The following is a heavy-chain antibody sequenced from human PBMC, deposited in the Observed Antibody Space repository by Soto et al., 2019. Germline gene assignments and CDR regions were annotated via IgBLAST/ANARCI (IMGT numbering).Heavy chain of an antibody. CDR2: ISAYNGNT. V-gene: IGHV1-18*01. CDR1: GYTFTSYG. CDR3: ARELTGGGWFDP. Sequence: ASVKVSCKASGYTFTSYGISCVRQAPGQGLEWMGWISAYNGNTNYAQKLQGRVTMTTDTSTSIAYMELRSLRSDDTAVYYCARELTGGGWFDPWGQGTLVTVSS. D-gene: IGHD7-27*01. J-gene: IGHJ5*02.